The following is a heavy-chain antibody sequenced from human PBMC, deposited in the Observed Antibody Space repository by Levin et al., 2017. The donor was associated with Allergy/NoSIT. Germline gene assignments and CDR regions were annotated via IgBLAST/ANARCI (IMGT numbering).Heavy chain of an antibody. V-gene: IGHV3-23*01. CDR3: VSYRDGPYIHIAY. CDR2: ISGNSRTI. J-gene: IGHJ4*02. CDR1: GFTFSSYA. D-gene: IGHD3-16*02. Sequence: AGGSLRLSCVVSGFTFSSYAMSWIRQTPDKGLEWISIISGNSRTIYHADSVRGRFTISRDNSKNTLYLQMNSLSAQDTALYYCVSYRDGPYIHIAYWGQGTLVTVSS.